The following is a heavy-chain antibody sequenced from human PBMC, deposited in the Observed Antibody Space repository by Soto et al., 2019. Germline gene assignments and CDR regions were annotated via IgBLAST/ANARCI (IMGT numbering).Heavy chain of an antibody. J-gene: IGHJ4*02. Sequence: PGGSLRLPCAISGFTFIDYDVSWILQAQGKGLEWVSYISSRGSTVYYADSVKGRFTISRDNAKNSLYLQMNSLRAEDTAVYYCARGSTYAYDYWGQGTLVTVTS. CDR2: ISSRGSTV. CDR3: ARGSTYAYDY. CDR1: GFTFIDYD. D-gene: IGHD3-16*01. V-gene: IGHV3-11*01.